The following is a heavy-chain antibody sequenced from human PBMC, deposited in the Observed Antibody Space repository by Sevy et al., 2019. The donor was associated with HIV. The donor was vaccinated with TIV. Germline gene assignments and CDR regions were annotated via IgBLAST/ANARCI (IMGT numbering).Heavy chain of an antibody. CDR1: GGTFSSYA. CDR2: IIPIFGTA. D-gene: IGHD6-6*01. J-gene: IGHJ6*02. V-gene: IGHV1-69*13. Sequence: ASVKVSCKASGGTFSSYAISWVRQAPGQGLEWMGGIIPIFGTANYAQKFQGRVTITADESTSTAYMELSSLRSGDTAVYYCARDSHSSSDYYYYYGMDVWGQGTTVTVSS. CDR3: ARDSHSSSDYYYYYGMDV.